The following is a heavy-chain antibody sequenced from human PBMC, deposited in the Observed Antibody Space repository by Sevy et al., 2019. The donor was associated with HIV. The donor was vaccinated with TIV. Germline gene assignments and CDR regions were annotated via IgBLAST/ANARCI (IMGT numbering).Heavy chain of an antibody. CDR1: GFTFNVYG. J-gene: IGHJ6*02. D-gene: IGHD2-2*02. V-gene: IGHV3-30*02. CDR3: ARDDTPRYYYYGMDV. CDR2: TRYDGSTK. Sequence: GGSLRLSCAASGFTFNVYGMHWVRQAPGKGLQWVAFTRYDGSTKYYADSVKGRFTISRDNSKNTLYLQMNSLRAEDTAVYYCARDDTPRYYYYGMDVWGQGTTVTVSS.